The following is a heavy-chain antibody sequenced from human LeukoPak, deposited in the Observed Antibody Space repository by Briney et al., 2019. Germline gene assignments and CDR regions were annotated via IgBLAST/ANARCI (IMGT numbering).Heavy chain of an antibody. Sequence: PGGSLRLSCAASGFTFSSYSMNWVRQAPGKGLEWVSSISSSSYIYYADSVKGRFTISRDNAKNSLYLQMNSLRAEDTAFYYCATNGGGDSGYGNFDYWGQGTLVTVSS. CDR2: ISSSSYI. CDR1: GFTFSSYS. D-gene: IGHD5-12*01. CDR3: ATNGGGDSGYGNFDY. J-gene: IGHJ4*02. V-gene: IGHV3-21*04.